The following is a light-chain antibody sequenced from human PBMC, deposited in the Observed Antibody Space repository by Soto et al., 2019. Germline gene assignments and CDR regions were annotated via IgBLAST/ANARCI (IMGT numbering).Light chain of an antibody. CDR1: QTVIRY. Sequence: IQMTQFPSSLSASVGDRVTITCRAGQTVIRYSNWYQQKPGRAPNLLIYAVSNLQSGVPSRFSGSGSGTEFTLTISDLQPEDFATYYCQQSYSTLFTFGPGTKVEIK. J-gene: IGKJ3*01. CDR2: AVS. V-gene: IGKV1-39*01. CDR3: QQSYSTLFT.